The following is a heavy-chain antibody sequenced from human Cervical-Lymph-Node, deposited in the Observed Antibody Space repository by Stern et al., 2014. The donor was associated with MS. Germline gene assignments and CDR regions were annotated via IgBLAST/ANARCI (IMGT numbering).Heavy chain of an antibody. J-gene: IGHJ2*01. CDR1: GGSITNRDY. D-gene: IGHD4-11*01. CDR2: VYYSGIT. Sequence: QVQLQESGPGLVKPSETLSLTCTVSGGSITNRDYWGWIRQSPGKGLEWIGSVYYSGITYYRPSLKSRATIPIDTSRNKFFRGLTSLTATDTAVYFCARGVTAVTNYVPNWCFDLWGRGTLVTVSS. V-gene: IGHV4-39*02. CDR3: ARGVTAVTNYVPNWCFDL.